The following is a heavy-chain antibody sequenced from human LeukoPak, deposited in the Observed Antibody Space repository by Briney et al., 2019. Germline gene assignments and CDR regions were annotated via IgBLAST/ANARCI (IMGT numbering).Heavy chain of an antibody. CDR3: AKDSRLYDSSGYYDY. D-gene: IGHD3-22*01. V-gene: IGHV3-23*01. J-gene: IGHJ4*02. CDR1: GFTFSSYA. Sequence: GGPLRLSCAASGFTFSSYAMSWVRQAPGKGLEWVSAISGSGGSTYYADSVKGRFTISRDNSKNTLYLQMNSLRAEDTAVYYCAKDSRLYDSSGYYDYWGQGTLVTVSS. CDR2: ISGSGGST.